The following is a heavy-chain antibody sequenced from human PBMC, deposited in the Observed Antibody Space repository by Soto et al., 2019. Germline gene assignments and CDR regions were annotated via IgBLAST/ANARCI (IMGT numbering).Heavy chain of an antibody. V-gene: IGHV1-69*01. CDR3: ARENCSGGSCYSGWGQNWFDP. CDR1: GGTFSSYA. CDR2: IIPIFGTA. D-gene: IGHD2-15*01. J-gene: IGHJ5*02. Sequence: QVRLVQSGAEVKKPGSSVKVSCKASGGTFSSYAISWVRQAPGQGLEWMGGIIPIFGTANYAQKFQGRVTITADESTSTAYMELSSLRSEDTAVYYCARENCSGGSCYSGWGQNWFDPWGQGTLVTVSS.